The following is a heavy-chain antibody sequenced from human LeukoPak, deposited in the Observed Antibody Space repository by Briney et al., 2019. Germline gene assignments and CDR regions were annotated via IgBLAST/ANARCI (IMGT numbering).Heavy chain of an antibody. Sequence: GASVKVSCKASGYTFTGYYMHWVRQAPGQGLEWMGWINSNSGGTNYAQKFQGRVTMTRDTSISTAYMELSRLRSDDTAVYYCARDDYGDPIVLNWFDPWGQGTLVTVSS. V-gene: IGHV1-2*02. CDR3: ARDDYGDPIVLNWFDP. CDR2: INSNSGGT. CDR1: GYTFTGYY. J-gene: IGHJ5*02. D-gene: IGHD4-17*01.